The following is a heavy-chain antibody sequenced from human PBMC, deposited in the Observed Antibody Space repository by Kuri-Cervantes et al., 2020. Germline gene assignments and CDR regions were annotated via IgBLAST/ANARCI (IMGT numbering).Heavy chain of an antibody. D-gene: IGHD6-6*01. CDR3: ARELASNSLRVMDV. V-gene: IGHV3-7*01. CDR1: GFTFSSHA. J-gene: IGHJ6*02. Sequence: GGSLRLSCAASGFTFSSHAMQWVRQAPGKGLEWVAKIKQDGSEKYYVDSLKGRFTISRDNAKNSLYLQMNSLIAEDTAVYYCARELASNSLRVMDVWGQGTTVTVSS. CDR2: IKQDGSEK.